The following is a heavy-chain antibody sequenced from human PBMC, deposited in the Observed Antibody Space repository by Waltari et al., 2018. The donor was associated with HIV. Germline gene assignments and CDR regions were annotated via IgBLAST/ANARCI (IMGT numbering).Heavy chain of an antibody. CDR1: GDSVSSSTYY. D-gene: IGHD2-15*01. CDR3: ARLDCSGGSCSPFDS. J-gene: IGHJ5*01. CDR2: IYFSGTA. V-gene: IGHV4-39*01. Sequence: QLHLQESGPGLVKPSETLSLTCPVSGDSVSSSTYYLGWIRQPPGKGLEWIGTIYFSGTAYYNPSLKSRVTLSIDTSKNLFSLRLSSATAADTAVYYCARLDCSGGSCSPFDSWGQGTLVTVSS.